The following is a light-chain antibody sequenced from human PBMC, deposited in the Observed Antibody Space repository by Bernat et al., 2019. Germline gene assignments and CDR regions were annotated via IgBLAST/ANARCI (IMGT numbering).Light chain of an antibody. Sequence: QSVLTQSPAVSGAPGQRVTISCTGSRSNIGAGHDVHWYQQLPGTAPKLLIYGSSNRPSGVPRRFSASKSGTSASLAITGLQAEDEADYYCQSYDSNLSGSVFGGGTKLTVL. V-gene: IGLV1-40*01. CDR3: QSYDSNLSGSV. CDR2: GSS. J-gene: IGLJ2*01. CDR1: RSNIGAGHD.